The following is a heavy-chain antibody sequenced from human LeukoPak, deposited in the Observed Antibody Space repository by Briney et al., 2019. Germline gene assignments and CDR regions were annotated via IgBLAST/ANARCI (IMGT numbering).Heavy chain of an antibody. J-gene: IGHJ4*02. D-gene: IGHD6-19*01. Sequence: ASVKVSCKTSGYRFSDYYMHWVRQAPGKGLEGMGGFDPEDGETIYAQKFQGRVTMTEDTSTDTAYMELSSLRSEDTAVYYCATDLHSSGFNPPFDYWGQGTLVTVSS. CDR2: FDPEDGET. CDR3: ATDLHSSGFNPPFDY. CDR1: GYRFSDYY. V-gene: IGHV1-24*01.